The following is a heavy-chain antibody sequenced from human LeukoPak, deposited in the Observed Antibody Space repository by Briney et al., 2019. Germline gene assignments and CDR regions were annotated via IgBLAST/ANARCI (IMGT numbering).Heavy chain of an antibody. J-gene: IGHJ5*02. CDR3: ARTGAAAAGTGNWFDP. Sequence: PSETLSLTCTVSGGSISSYYWSWIRQPPGKGLEWIGYIYYSGSTNYNPSLKSRVTISVDTSKNQFSLKLSSVTAADTAVYYCARTGAAAAGTGNWFDPWGQGTLVTVSS. CDR1: GGSISSYY. D-gene: IGHD6-13*01. V-gene: IGHV4-59*01. CDR2: IYYSGST.